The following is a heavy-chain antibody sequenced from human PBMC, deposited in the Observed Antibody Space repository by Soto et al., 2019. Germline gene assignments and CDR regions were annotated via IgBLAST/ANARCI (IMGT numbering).Heavy chain of an antibody. V-gene: IGHV1-18*01. Sequence: QVQLVQSGPELKKPGASVKVSCKTSGYSFHNSGISWVRQAPGQGLEWMGWISINSGYAHYAQKFQDRVIMTADTYTRPSYMELRGLRSEATAMYYCSKNGTSWFAAWGQGTLVTVSS. CDR2: ISINSGYA. J-gene: IGHJ5*02. CDR3: SKNGTSWFAA. CDR1: GYSFHNSG. D-gene: IGHD1-7*01.